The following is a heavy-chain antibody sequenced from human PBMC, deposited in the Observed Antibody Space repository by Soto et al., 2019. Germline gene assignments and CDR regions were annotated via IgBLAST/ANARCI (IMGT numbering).Heavy chain of an antibody. CDR2: IAHDGSNI. J-gene: IGHJ4*02. CDR3: ASDQGYANGNYMNY. Sequence: QVQLVESGGGVVQPGRSLRLSCAASGFIFTSHAVHWVRQAPGKGLEWVATIAHDGSNIYYAESVKGRFTISRDNSKYTLYLQMNSLRGEDTAVYYCASDQGYANGNYMNYWGQGILVTVSS. D-gene: IGHD2-2*01. V-gene: IGHV3-30-3*01. CDR1: GFIFTSHA.